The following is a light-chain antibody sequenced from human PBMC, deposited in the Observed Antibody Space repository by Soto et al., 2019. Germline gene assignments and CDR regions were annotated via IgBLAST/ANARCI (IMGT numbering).Light chain of an antibody. CDR2: EVS. Sequence: QSALTQPPSASGSPGQSVTISCTGTSSDVGGYNYVSWYQQHPGKAPKLMIYEVSKRPSGVPDRFSGSKSGNTASLTVSVLQAEDEADYYCTSYAGDTSLGVLGGGTKLTVL. V-gene: IGLV2-8*01. J-gene: IGLJ3*02. CDR3: TSYAGDTSLGV. CDR1: SSDVGGYNY.